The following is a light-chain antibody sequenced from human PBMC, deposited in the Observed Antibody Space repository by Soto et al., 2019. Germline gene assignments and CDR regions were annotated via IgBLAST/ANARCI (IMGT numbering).Light chain of an antibody. J-gene: IGLJ3*02. CDR1: SGHSSYA. CDR3: QSWGAGMPV. V-gene: IGLV4-69*01. Sequence: QPVLTQSSSASASPGASVTLTCTLSSGHSSYAIAWHQQQPEKGPRYLMKLNSDGSHSKGDGIPDRFSGSSSGAERYLTISRLQSEDEADYYCQSWGAGMPVFGGGTKVTVL. CDR2: LNSDGSH.